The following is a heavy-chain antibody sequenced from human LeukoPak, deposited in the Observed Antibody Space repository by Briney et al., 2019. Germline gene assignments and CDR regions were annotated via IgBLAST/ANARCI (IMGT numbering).Heavy chain of an antibody. CDR3: ARVTDSVWSDAFDI. V-gene: IGHV3-74*03. J-gene: IGHJ3*02. D-gene: IGHD3-16*01. CDR1: GFTFSNYW. CDR2: MNSDGSST. Sequence: GGSLRLSCAVSGFTFSNYWMHWVRQVPGKGLVWVSRMNSDGSSTKYADSVKGRFIISRDNAKNTLYLQMNSLRAEDTAVYYCARVTDSVWSDAFDIWGQGTMVTVSS.